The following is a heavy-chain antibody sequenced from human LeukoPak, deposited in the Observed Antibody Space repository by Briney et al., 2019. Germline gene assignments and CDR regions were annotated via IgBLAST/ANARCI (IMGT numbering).Heavy chain of an antibody. J-gene: IGHJ4*02. Sequence: GGSLRLSCAAIGFTSNYWRHWVRQAPGKGLVWVSRISGDGSTTFYADSVKGRFTISRDNSKNTLYLQMNSLRAEDTAVYYCTRGYSGYGNFDCWGQGTLVTVSS. V-gene: IGHV3-74*01. CDR2: ISGDGSTT. CDR3: TRGYSGYGNFDC. CDR1: GFTSNYW. D-gene: IGHD5-12*01.